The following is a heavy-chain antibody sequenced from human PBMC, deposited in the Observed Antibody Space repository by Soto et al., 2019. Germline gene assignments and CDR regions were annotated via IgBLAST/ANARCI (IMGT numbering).Heavy chain of an antibody. CDR3: ALRAPQLGYYDCMDV. CDR1: GYSFTSFW. V-gene: IGHV5-51*01. CDR2: MYPGDSDT. J-gene: IGHJ6*02. D-gene: IGHD6-6*01. Sequence: PGESLKTHFNGPGYSFTSFWLGWVRQMPGKGVEWMGIMYPGDSDTRYSQSFQGQVTISADKSISTAYLQWSSLKAADTAMYYCALRAPQLGYYDCMDVWGQGTTVTVSS.